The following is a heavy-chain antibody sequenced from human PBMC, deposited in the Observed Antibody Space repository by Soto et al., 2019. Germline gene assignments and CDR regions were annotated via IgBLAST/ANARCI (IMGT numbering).Heavy chain of an antibody. CDR2: IFSSGRT. CDR1: GASLLSSY. D-gene: IGHD1-26*01. V-gene: IGHV4-4*07. CDR3: AKGWDVKYFDH. J-gene: IGHJ4*02. Sequence: VQLQESGPGLVKPSETLSLSCDVSGASLLSSYWSWVRQPAGKGLEWIGHIFSSGRTSYNPSLKSRVTMSIDTPNNKFSLNLKSVTAAYTAVDYCAKGWDVKYFDHWGQGARGTVSS.